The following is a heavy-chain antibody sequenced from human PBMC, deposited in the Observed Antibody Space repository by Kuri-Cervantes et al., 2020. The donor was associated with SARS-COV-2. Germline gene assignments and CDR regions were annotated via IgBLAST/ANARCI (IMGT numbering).Heavy chain of an antibody. CDR2: ISSSSSTI. CDR1: GFTFSSYS. CDR3: ARDSYGDYDWYFDL. V-gene: IGHV3-48*02. D-gene: IGHD4-17*01. J-gene: IGHJ2*01. Sequence: GESLKISCAASGFTFSSYSMNWVRQAPGKGLEWVSYISSSSSTIYYADSVKGRFTISRDNAKNSLYLQMNSLRNEDTAVYYCARDSYGDYDWYFDLWGRGTLVTVSS.